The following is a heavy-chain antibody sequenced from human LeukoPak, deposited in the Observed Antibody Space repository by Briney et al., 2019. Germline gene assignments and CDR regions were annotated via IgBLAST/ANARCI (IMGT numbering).Heavy chain of an antibody. CDR1: GGTFSSYA. D-gene: IGHD6-13*01. Sequence: GSLVKVSCKASGGTFSSYAISWVRQAPGQGLEWMGGIIPIFGTANYAQKFQGRVTITTDESTSIAYMELSSLRSEDTAVYYCERGIAAAGTTDTQNYYYYMDVWGKGTTVTVSS. CDR3: ERGIAAAGTTDTQNYYYYMDV. V-gene: IGHV1-69*05. CDR2: IIPIFGTA. J-gene: IGHJ6*03.